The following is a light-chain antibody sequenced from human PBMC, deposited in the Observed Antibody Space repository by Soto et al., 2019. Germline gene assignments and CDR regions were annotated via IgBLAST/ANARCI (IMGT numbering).Light chain of an antibody. CDR2: DVS. Sequence: EIVLTQSPATLSLSPGERATLSCRASQSVSSYLAWYQQKPAQAPRLLIYDVSNRATGIPARFSGSGSGTDFTLTISSLEPEDFAVYYCQQRSNWPYTFGQGTKVEIK. CDR3: QQRSNWPYT. J-gene: IGKJ2*01. V-gene: IGKV3-11*01. CDR1: QSVSSY.